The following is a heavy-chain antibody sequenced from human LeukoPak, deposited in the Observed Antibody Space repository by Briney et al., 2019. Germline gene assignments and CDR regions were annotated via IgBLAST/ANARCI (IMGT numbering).Heavy chain of an antibody. CDR1: GFSISSGYF. CDR2: IYHRGST. D-gene: IGHD6-13*01. J-gene: IGHJ4*02. CDR3: ARGSSSGYFDY. Sequence: SETLSLTCTVSGFSISSGYFWGWIRQPPGKGLEWIGTIYHRGSTYSNPSLKSRVTISVDTSKNQFSLKLSSVTAADTAVYYCARGSSSGYFDYWGQGTLVTVSS. V-gene: IGHV4-38-2*02.